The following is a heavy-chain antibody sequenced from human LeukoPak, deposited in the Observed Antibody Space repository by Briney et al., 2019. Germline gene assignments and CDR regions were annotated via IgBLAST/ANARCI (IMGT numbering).Heavy chain of an antibody. V-gene: IGHV1-2*02. CDR1: GYSFAGYH. Sequence: EASVRVPCKASGYSFAGYHIHWLRQAPGQGFEWMGWVNPSSGGTLYAQKFQGRVTMTRDTSINTAHMELSSLTSDDTAVYYCAKDLRSWRYHDTWTGSYYYYYMDVWGTGTTVTVSS. D-gene: IGHD3/OR15-3a*01. J-gene: IGHJ6*03. CDR2: VNPSSGGT. CDR3: AKDLRSWRYHDTWTGSYYYYYMDV.